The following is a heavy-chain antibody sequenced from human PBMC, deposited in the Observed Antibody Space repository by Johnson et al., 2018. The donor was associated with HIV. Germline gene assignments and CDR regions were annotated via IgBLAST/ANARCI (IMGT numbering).Heavy chain of an antibody. D-gene: IGHD3-22*01. CDR3: ARWGSMIEAAFDI. CDR2: VQYDGSNK. CDR1: GFTFSSYG. Sequence: QVQLVESGGGLVQPGRSLRLSCAASGFTFSSYGMHWVRQAPGKGLEWVAFVQYDGSNKYHADSVKGRFTISRDNSKNTLYLQMNRLRVEDTAVYFCARWGSMIEAAFDIWGQGTLVTVSS. V-gene: IGHV3-30*02. J-gene: IGHJ3*02.